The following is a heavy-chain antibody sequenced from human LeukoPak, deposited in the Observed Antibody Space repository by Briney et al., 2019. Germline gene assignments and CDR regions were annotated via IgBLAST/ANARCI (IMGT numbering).Heavy chain of an antibody. Sequence: GGSLRLSCVASGFTFRSYAMNWVRQAPGKGLEWVSGISESGVGTNYADSVKGRFTTSRDNSKNTLYLQMNSLRGEDTAVYYCAKIGVGATIDDWGQGTLVTVSS. J-gene: IGHJ4*02. D-gene: IGHD1-26*01. CDR3: AKIGVGATIDD. V-gene: IGHV3-23*01. CDR1: GFTFRSYA. CDR2: ISESGVGT.